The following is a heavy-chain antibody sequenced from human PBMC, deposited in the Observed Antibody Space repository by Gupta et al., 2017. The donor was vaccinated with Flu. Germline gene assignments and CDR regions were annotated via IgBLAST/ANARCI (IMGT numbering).Heavy chain of an antibody. CDR3: ARDLWFDP. Sequence: VQSGAEVKKPGESLKISCKGSGYNFATFWIGWVRQMPGRGLEWMGIIYPGDSDTRYSPSFQGQVTISADKSISTAFLQWGSLKASDTAMYYCARDLWFDPWGQGTLVTVSS. CDR2: IYPGDSDT. J-gene: IGHJ5*02. V-gene: IGHV5-51*03. CDR1: GYNFATFW.